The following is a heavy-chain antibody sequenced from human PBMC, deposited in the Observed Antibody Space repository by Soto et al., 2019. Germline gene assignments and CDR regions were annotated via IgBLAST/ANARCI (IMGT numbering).Heavy chain of an antibody. CDR1: GFTFSNYA. J-gene: IGHJ4*02. D-gene: IGHD3-22*01. Sequence: VQLLESGGGLVQPGGSLRLSCATSGFTFSNYAMSWVRQAPGKGLEWVSAISGGGGTTYYADSVKGRFTISRDNSKNTLYLQMNSLRAEDTAVYYCAKRSLTYYYDSSGYYYGYWGQGTLVTVSS. V-gene: IGHV3-23*01. CDR2: ISGGGGTT. CDR3: AKRSLTYYYDSSGYYYGY.